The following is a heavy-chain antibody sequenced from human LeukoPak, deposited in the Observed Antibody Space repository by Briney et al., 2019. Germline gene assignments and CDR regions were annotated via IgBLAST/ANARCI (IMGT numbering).Heavy chain of an antibody. D-gene: IGHD6-13*01. CDR1: GYIFTGYY. CDR3: ARWSYSSSWYGGWFDP. CDR2: INPNSGGT. V-gene: IGHV1-2*02. J-gene: IGHJ5*02. Sequence: ASVKVSCKASGYIFTGYYMHWVRQAPGQGLEWMGWINPNSGGTNYAQKFQGRVTMTRDTSISTAYMELSRLRSGDTAVYYCARWSYSSSWYGGWFDPWGQGTLVTVSS.